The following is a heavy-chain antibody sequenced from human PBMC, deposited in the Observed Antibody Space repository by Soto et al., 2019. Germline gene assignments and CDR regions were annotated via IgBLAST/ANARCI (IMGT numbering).Heavy chain of an antibody. CDR1: GDSVSSNSAA. J-gene: IGHJ3*02. Sequence: QVQLQQSGPGRVKPSQTLSLTCAISGDSVSSNSAAWNWIRQSPSRGLEWLGRTYYRSKWYNDYAASVKSRITINPDPSKNQFSLQLNSVTPEDTAVYYCARVAGALGGDDFDIWGQGTMVTVSS. V-gene: IGHV6-1*01. CDR2: TYYRSKWYN. D-gene: IGHD6-19*01. CDR3: ARVAGALGGDDFDI.